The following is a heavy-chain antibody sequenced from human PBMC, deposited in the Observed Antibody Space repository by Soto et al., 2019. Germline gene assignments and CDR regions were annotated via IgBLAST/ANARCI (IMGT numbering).Heavy chain of an antibody. CDR3: ARGQSGDYASYYYYGMDV. CDR2: IIPIFGTA. Sequence: SVKVSCKASGGTFSSYAISWVRQAPGQGLEWMGGIIPIFGTANYAQKFQGRVTITADESTSTAYMELSSLRSEDTAVYYCARGQSGDYASYYYYGMDVWGQGTSVTVSS. V-gene: IGHV1-69*13. D-gene: IGHD4-17*01. J-gene: IGHJ6*02. CDR1: GGTFSSYA.